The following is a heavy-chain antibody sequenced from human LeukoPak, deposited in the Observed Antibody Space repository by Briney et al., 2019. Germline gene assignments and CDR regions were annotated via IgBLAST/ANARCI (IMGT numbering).Heavy chain of an antibody. J-gene: IGHJ4*02. CDR2: VYYTGDA. Sequence: KPSETLSLTCTVSGGSISSYYWSWIRQPPGKGLEWIGYVYYTGDANYNPSLKSRVIISLDTSKNQFSLKVSSVTAADTAVYYCARHTFARPFDSWGQGTLVTVSS. D-gene: IGHD6-6*01. CDR3: ARHTFARPFDS. CDR1: GGSISSYY. V-gene: IGHV4-59*08.